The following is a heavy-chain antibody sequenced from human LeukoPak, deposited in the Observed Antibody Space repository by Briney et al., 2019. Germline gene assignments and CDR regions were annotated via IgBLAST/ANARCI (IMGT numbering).Heavy chain of an antibody. CDR2: ISYDGGNK. J-gene: IGHJ3*02. V-gene: IGHV3-30*03. CDR3: ARKIAAAGRAWWDAFDI. Sequence: GGSLRLSCAASGFSFSSYDMHWVRQAPGKGLEWVTLISYDGGNKYYGDSVKGRFTISRDNAKTSLYLQMNSLRAEDTALYYCARKIAAAGRAWWDAFDIWGQGTMVTVSS. CDR1: GFSFSSYD. D-gene: IGHD6-13*01.